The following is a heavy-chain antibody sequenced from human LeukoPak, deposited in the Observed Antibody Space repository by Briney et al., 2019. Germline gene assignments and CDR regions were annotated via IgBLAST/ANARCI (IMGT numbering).Heavy chain of an antibody. V-gene: IGHV1-46*01. J-gene: IGHJ4*02. CDR2: INPSGGST. CDR3: ARVIAAAGFFDY. CDR1: GYTFTSYY. D-gene: IGHD6-13*01. Sequence: GASVKVPCKASGYTFTSYYMHWVRQAPGQGLEWMGIINPSGGSTSYAQKFQGRVTMTRDTSTSTVYMELSSLRSEDTAVYYCARVIAAAGFFDYWGQGTLVTVSS.